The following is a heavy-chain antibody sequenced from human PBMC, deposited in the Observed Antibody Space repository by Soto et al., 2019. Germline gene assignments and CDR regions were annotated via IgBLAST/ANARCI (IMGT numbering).Heavy chain of an antibody. CDR3: ASGRTKNSGGYFDY. J-gene: IGHJ4*02. CDR2: IYHSETI. Sequence: QVELQESGSGLVKPSQTLSLTCTVSGASVDTSGSSWTWIRQPPGRGLQFIGYIYHSETIYYNPSLRSRVTISLDRSKNQFFPRLTSLTAADTADYCCASGRTKNSGGYFDYWGQGSFVTVSS. D-gene: IGHD2-21*01. CDR1: GASVDTSGSS. V-gene: IGHV4-30-2*01.